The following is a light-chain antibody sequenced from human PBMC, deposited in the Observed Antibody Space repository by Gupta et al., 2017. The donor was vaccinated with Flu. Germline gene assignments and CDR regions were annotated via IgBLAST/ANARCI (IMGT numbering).Light chain of an antibody. Sequence: SYVLTQTPSVSVAPGQTATITCGGKNIGSKSVHWYQQKPGQAPVLAVFENRNRPSGIPERFSGSNSGNTATLTISRVEAGDEADYYCQVWDGVSDPVVFGGGTKLTVL. CDR3: QVWDGVSDPVV. CDR1: NIGSKS. J-gene: IGLJ2*01. V-gene: IGLV3-21*02. CDR2: ENR.